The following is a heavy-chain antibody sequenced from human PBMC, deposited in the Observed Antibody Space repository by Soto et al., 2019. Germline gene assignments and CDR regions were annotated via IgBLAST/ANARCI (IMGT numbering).Heavy chain of an antibody. CDR2: IIPIFGTA. CDR1: GGTFSSYA. D-gene: IGHD3-10*01. Sequence: QVQLVQSGAEVKKPGSSVKVSCKASGGTFSSYAISWVRQAPGQGLEWMGGIIPIFGTANYAQKFQGRVTITADESTSTAYMERSSLRSEDTAVYYCARQEGRGYYYYYGMDVWGQGTTVTVSS. CDR3: ARQEGRGYYYYYGMDV. V-gene: IGHV1-69*12. J-gene: IGHJ6*02.